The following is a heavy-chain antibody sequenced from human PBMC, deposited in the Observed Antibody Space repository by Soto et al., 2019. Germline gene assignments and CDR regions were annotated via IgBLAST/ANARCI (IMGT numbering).Heavy chain of an antibody. CDR2: INHSGST. J-gene: IGHJ5*02. D-gene: IGHD4-17*01. CDR1: GGSFSGYY. V-gene: IGHV4-34*01. Sequence: SETLSLTCAVYGGSFSGYYWSWIRQPPGKGLEWIGEINHSGSTNYNPSLKSRVTISVDTSKNQFSLKLSSVTAADTAVYYCASRYGDYVNNWFDPWGQGTRVTAS. CDR3: ASRYGDYVNNWFDP.